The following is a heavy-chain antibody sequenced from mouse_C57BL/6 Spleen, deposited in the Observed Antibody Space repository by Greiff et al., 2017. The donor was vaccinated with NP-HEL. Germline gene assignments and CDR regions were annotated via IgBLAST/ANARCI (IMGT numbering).Heavy chain of an antibody. CDR2: ISSGSSTI. Sequence: EVHLVESGGGLVKPGGSLKLSCAASGFTFSDYGMHWVRQAPEKGLEWVAYISSGSSTIYYADTVKGRCTISSDNAKNTLFLQMTSLTYEDTAMYYCARSPLYYGSSYGYFDVWGTGTTVTVSS. V-gene: IGHV5-17*01. J-gene: IGHJ1*03. CDR3: ARSPLYYGSSYGYFDV. D-gene: IGHD1-1*01. CDR1: GFTFSDYG.